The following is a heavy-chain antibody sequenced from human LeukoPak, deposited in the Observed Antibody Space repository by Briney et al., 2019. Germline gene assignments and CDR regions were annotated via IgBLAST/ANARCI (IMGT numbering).Heavy chain of an antibody. V-gene: IGHV3-7*01. CDR2: IKQDGSEK. J-gene: IGHJ4*02. CDR3: ARERCSSISCSTVNFDY. Sequence: GGSLRLSCAASGFTFSSYWMSWVRQAPGKGLEWVANIKQDGSEKYYVDSVKGRFTISRDNAKNSLYLQMNSLRAEDTAVYYCARERCSSISCSTVNFDYWGQGTLVTVSS. CDR1: GFTFSSYW. D-gene: IGHD2-2*02.